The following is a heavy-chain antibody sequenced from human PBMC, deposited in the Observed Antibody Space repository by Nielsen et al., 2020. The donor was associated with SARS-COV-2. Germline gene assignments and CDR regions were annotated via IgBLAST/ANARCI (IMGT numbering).Heavy chain of an antibody. CDR2: ISYDGSNK. Sequence: GESLKISCAASGFTFSSNGMHWVRQAPGKGLEWVAVISYDGSNKYYADSVKVRFTISRDNSKNTLYLQMNSLRADDTAVYYGAKLREMVDYWGQGTLVTVSS. CDR3: AKLREMVDY. J-gene: IGHJ4*02. D-gene: IGHD5-24*01. V-gene: IGHV3-30*18. CDR1: GFTFSSNG.